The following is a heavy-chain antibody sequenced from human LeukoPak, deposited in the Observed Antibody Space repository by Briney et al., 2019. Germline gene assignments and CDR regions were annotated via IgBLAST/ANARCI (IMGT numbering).Heavy chain of an antibody. J-gene: IGHJ6*02. V-gene: IGHV4-59*08. CDR1: GGSINNYY. CDR3: ARQSSDILTGYYRGPYYYYGMDV. CDR2: IYYSGST. Sequence: SETLSLTCAVSGGSINNYYWSWIRQPPGKGLEWIGYIYYSGSTNYNPSLKSRVTISVDTSKNQFSLKLSSVTAADTAVYYCARQSSDILTGYYRGPYYYYGMDVWGQGTTVTVSS. D-gene: IGHD3-9*01.